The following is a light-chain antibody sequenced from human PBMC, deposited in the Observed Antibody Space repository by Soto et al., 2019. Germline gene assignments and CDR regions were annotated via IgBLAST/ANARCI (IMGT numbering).Light chain of an antibody. CDR1: SGSIASNY. V-gene: IGLV6-57*02. Sequence: NFMLTQPHSVSESPGKTVTISCTGSSGSIASNYVQWYQQRPGSAPTTVIYEDNQRPSGVPDRFSGSIDSSSNSASLTISGLKTEDEADYYCPSYDSSNSVVFGGGNKLTVL. CDR3: PSYDSSNSVV. CDR2: EDN. J-gene: IGLJ2*01.